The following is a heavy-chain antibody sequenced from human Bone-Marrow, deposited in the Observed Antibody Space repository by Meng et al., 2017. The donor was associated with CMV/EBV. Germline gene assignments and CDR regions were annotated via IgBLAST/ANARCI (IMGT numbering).Heavy chain of an antibody. Sequence: ASVKVSCKASGYTFTGYYMHWVRQAPGQGLEWMGGINPNSGGTNYAQKLQGRVTMPRDTSISTAYMELSRLRSDNTAVYYCARYRDSCYDSWGYFDYWGQGTLVTVSS. CDR3: ARYRDSCYDSWGYFDY. CDR2: INPNSGGT. J-gene: IGHJ4*02. V-gene: IGHV1-2*02. CDR1: GYTFTGYY. D-gene: IGHD5-12*01.